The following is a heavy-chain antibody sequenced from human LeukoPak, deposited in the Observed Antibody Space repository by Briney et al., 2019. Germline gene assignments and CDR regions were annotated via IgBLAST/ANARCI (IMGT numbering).Heavy chain of an antibody. J-gene: IGHJ4*02. V-gene: IGHV4-61*02. Sequence: PSETLSLTCTVSGGSISSGSYYWSWVRQPAGKGLEWIGRIYTSGSTNYNPSLKSRVTISVDTSKNQFSLKLSSVTAADTAVYYCDREVGSVIAFDYWGQGTLVTVSS. CDR3: DREVGSVIAFDY. D-gene: IGHD2-21*01. CDR1: GGSISSGSYY. CDR2: IYTSGST.